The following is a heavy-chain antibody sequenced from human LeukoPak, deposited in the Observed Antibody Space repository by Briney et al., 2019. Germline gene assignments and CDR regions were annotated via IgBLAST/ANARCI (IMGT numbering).Heavy chain of an antibody. V-gene: IGHV4-34*01. CDR2: INHSGST. J-gene: IGHJ4*02. D-gene: IGHD1-26*01. Sequence: PSETLSLTCAVYGGSFSGYYWSWIRQPPGKGLEWIGEINHSGSTNYNPSLKSRVTISIDTSKSQFSLQVSSVTAADTAVYYCARIRVGVAFDYWGQGTLVTVSS. CDR3: ARIRVGVAFDY. CDR1: GGSFSGYY.